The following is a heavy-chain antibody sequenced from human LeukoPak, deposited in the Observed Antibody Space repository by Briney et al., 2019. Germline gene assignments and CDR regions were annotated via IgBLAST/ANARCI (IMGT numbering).Heavy chain of an antibody. Sequence: ASVKVSCKASGYTFASYYIHWVRQAPGQGLEWMGIINPSGGRTSYAQKFQGRVTMTRDTSISTAFMELSSLRSDDTAVYYCARWSGTTDDYWGQGTLVTVSS. V-gene: IGHV1-46*01. CDR3: ARWSGTTDDY. CDR2: INPSGGRT. D-gene: IGHD4-11*01. CDR1: GYTFASYY. J-gene: IGHJ4*02.